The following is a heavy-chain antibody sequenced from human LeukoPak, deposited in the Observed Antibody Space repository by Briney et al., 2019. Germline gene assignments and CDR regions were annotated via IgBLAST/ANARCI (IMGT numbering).Heavy chain of an antibody. D-gene: IGHD6-13*01. J-gene: IGHJ3*02. CDR2: ISSSSSYI. V-gene: IGHV3-21*01. CDR3: ARDWGSSSWLHRPNDAFDI. Sequence: GGSLRLSCAASGFTFSSYSMNWVRQAPGKGLEWVSSISSSSSYIYYADSVKGRFTISRDNAKNSLYPQMNSLRAEDTAVYYCARDWGSSSWLHRPNDAFDIWGQGTMVTVSS. CDR1: GFTFSSYS.